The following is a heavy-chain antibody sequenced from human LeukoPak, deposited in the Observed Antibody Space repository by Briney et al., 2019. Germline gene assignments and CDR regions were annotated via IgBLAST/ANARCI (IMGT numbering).Heavy chain of an antibody. CDR2: ITGGGATT. Sequence: GGSLRLSCAASGFIFSTYPMGWVRQAPGKGLEWVAVITGGGATTYHADSLEGRFTISRDNPKNVLFLQMDSLRAEDTAVYYCAKSRAPYCTNGARFRGLDYWGLGTLVTVSS. J-gene: IGHJ4*02. CDR1: GFIFSTYP. V-gene: IGHV3-23*01. D-gene: IGHD2-8*01. CDR3: AKSRAPYCTNGARFRGLDY.